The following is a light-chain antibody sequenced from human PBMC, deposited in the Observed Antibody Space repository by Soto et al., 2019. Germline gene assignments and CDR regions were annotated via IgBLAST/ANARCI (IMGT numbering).Light chain of an antibody. J-gene: IGKJ5*01. V-gene: IGKV2-30*01. CDR3: MQGTHWPPIT. CDR2: KVS. CDR1: QSLVYSDGNTY. Sequence: DVVMTQSPLSLPVTLGQPASISCRSSQSLVYSDGNTYLNWFQQRPGQSPRRLIYKVSNRDSGVPDRFSGSVSGTDFTLEISRVEAEDVAVYYCMQGTHWPPITFGQATRLETK.